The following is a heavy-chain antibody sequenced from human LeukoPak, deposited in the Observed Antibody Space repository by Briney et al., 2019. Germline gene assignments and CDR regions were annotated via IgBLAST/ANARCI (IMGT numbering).Heavy chain of an antibody. J-gene: IGHJ3*02. CDR2: IYSGGST. CDR3: AREIERLRRWSTTPYAFDI. D-gene: IGHD4-23*01. V-gene: IGHV3-66*01. Sequence: GGSLRLSCAASGFTFSSYGMHWVRQAPGKGLEWVSVIYSGGSTYYADSVKGRFTISRDNSKNTLYLQMNSLGAEDTAVYYCAREIERLRRWSTTPYAFDIWGQGTMVTVSS. CDR1: GFTFSSYG.